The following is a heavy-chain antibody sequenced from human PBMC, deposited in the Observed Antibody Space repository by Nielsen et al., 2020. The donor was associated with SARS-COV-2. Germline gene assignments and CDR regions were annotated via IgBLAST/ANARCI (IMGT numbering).Heavy chain of an antibody. Sequence: GESLKISCKGSGYSFTTYWINWVRQMPGKGLEWMGKIDPSDSNTDYSPSFQGHVTISVDKSINTAYLQWSSLRASDTAMYYCARQSGGVNWYFDLWGRGTLVTVSS. J-gene: IGHJ2*01. V-gene: IGHV5-10-1*01. CDR1: GYSFTTYW. D-gene: IGHD2-8*02. CDR3: ARQSGGVNWYFDL. CDR2: IDPSDSNT.